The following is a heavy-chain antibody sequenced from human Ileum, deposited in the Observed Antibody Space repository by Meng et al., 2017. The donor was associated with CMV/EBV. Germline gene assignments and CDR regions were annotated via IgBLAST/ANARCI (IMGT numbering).Heavy chain of an antibody. CDR3: AKVLGLYDTSPMDY. J-gene: IGHJ4*02. Sequence: GESLKISCAASGFTFSSYGMSWVRQAPGMGLEWVAFIRYDGSTTFYIDSVKGRFTIYRDNSKNTLYLKMNNLRAEDTAVYYCAKVLGLYDTSPMDYWGQGTLVTVSS. CDR1: GFTFSSYG. V-gene: IGHV3-30*02. CDR2: IRYDGSTT. D-gene: IGHD3-22*01.